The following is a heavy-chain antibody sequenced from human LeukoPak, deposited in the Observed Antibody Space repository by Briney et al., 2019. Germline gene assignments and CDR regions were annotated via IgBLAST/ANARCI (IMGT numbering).Heavy chain of an antibody. CDR3: ARDLGDYIGYNAFDV. D-gene: IGHD4-11*01. Sequence: PGGSLRLSCAASGFTFSNYEMNWVRQAPGKGLEWLSYIPGSGGDIDYADSVKGRFSISRDNTQNSLFLQMNRLRAEDTAVYYCARDLGDYIGYNAFDVWGQGTMVTVSS. J-gene: IGHJ3*01. V-gene: IGHV3-48*03. CDR2: IPGSGGDI. CDR1: GFTFSNYE.